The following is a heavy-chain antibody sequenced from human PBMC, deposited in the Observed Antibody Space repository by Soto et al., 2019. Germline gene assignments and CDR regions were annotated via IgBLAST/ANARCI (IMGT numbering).Heavy chain of an antibody. D-gene: IGHD3-10*01. CDR2: ISYDGSNK. Sequence: QVPLVESGGGVVQPGRSLRLSCAASGFTFSSYGMHWVRQAPGKGLEWVAVISYDGSNKYYADSVKGRFTISRDNSKNTLYLQMNSLRAEDTAVYYCANGGGEVLLWFGELFGYYYGMDVWGQGTTVTVSS. V-gene: IGHV3-30*18. J-gene: IGHJ6*02. CDR3: ANGGGEVLLWFGELFGYYYGMDV. CDR1: GFTFSSYG.